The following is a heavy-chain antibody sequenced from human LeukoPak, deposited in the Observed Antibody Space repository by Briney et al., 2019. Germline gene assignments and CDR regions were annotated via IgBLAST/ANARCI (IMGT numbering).Heavy chain of an antibody. CDR3: AREREMATIKKGDFDY. V-gene: IGHV7-4-1*02. Sequence: ASVKVSCKASGYTFTSYAMNWVRQAPGQGLEWMGWINTNTGNPTYAQGFTGRFVFSLDTSVSTAYLQISSLKAEDTAVYYCAREREMATIKKGDFDYWGQGTLVTVSS. CDR2: INTNTGNP. J-gene: IGHJ4*02. CDR1: GYTFTSYA. D-gene: IGHD5-24*01.